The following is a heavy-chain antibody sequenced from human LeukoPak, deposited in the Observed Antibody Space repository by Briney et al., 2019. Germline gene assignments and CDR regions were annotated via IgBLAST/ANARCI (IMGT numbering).Heavy chain of an antibody. CDR2: ISAYNGNT. CDR1: GGTFSSYG. Sequence: ASVKVSCKASGGTFSSYGISWVRQAPGQGLEWMGWISAYNGNTNYAQKLQGRVTMTTDTSTSTAYMELRSLRSDDTAVYYCARENYYYYYGMDVWGQGTTVTVSS. V-gene: IGHV1-18*01. CDR3: ARENYYYYYGMDV. J-gene: IGHJ6*02.